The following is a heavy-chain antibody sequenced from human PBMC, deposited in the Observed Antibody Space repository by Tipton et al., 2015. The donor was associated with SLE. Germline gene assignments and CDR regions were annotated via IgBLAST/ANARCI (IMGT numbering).Heavy chain of an antibody. D-gene: IGHD4-23*01. CDR2: ISSSSSYI. CDR3: ACHTVVTRPFDY. CDR1: GFTFSSYS. Sequence: SLRLSCAASGFTFSSYSMNWVRQAPGKGLEWVSSISSSSSYIYYADSVKGRFTISRDNAKNSLYLQMNSLRAEDTAVYYCACHTVVTRPFDYWGQGTLVTVSS. V-gene: IGHV3-21*01. J-gene: IGHJ4*02.